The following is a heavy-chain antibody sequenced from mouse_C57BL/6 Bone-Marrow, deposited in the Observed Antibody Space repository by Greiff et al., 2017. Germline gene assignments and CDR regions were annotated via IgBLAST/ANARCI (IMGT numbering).Heavy chain of an antibody. D-gene: IGHD2-10*02. J-gene: IGHJ4*01. CDR3: ARVYAIGGMDY. CDR1: GYSITSGYY. Sequence: EPGPGLVKPSQSLSLTCSVTGYSITSGYYWNWIRQFPGNKLEWMGYISYDGSNNYNPSLKNRISITRDTSKNQFFLKLNSVTTEEAAAYYCARVYAIGGMDYWGQGTSVTVSS. CDR2: ISYDGSN. V-gene: IGHV3-6*01.